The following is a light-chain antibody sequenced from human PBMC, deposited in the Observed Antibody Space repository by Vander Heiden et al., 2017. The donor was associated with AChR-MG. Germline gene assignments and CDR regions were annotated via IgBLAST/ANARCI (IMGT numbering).Light chain of an antibody. J-gene: IGKJ4*01. Sequence: DIPLTQSPSSVSASVGDRLTITCRASQSINNWLAWYQQKPGKAPKALIYAATTLQSGVPSRFSGSGSGTEFTLTISSLQPEDSATYYCQQGNTFPYTFGGGTKVEVK. CDR2: AAT. V-gene: IGKV1D-12*01. CDR3: QQGNTFPYT. CDR1: QSINNW.